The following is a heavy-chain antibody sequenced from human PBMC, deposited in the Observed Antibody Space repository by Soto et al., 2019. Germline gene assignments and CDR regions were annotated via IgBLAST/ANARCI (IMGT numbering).Heavy chain of an antibody. CDR2: IKTASGDT. Sequence: QVQLVQSGPEVIRPGASVRDSCKGYRYTFTSYDIFWVRQYPGQGLEWMGWIKTASGDTDYAQKFRGRVAMTRHTSISTAYMELNNLVSDDTAVYYCARRSSTYLNEVIFDPCGQGTLVTVAS. D-gene: IGHD2-2*01. CDR1: RYTFTSYD. J-gene: IGHJ5*02. V-gene: IGHV1-2*02. CDR3: ARRSSTYLNEVIFDP.